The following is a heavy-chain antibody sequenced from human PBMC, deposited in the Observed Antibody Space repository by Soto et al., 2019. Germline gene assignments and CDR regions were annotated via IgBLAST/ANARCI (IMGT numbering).Heavy chain of an antibody. CDR3: AKDHLWGRSSYKPFDY. D-gene: IGHD1-26*01. V-gene: IGHV3-23*01. CDR1: GFTFSSYA. J-gene: IGHJ4*02. CDR2: ISGSGGST. Sequence: GGSLRLSCAASGFTFSSYAMSWVRQAPGKGLEWVSAISGSGGSTYYADSVKGRFTISRDNSKNTLYLQMNSLRAEDTAVYYCAKDHLWGRSSYKPFDYWGQGTLVTVSS.